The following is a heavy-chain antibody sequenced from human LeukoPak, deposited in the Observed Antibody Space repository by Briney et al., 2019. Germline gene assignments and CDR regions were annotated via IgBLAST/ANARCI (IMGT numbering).Heavy chain of an antibody. CDR1: GFTFSNNW. V-gene: IGHV3-30*18. D-gene: IGHD3-22*01. CDR3: ANWGEYYYDSSGYSDAFDI. J-gene: IGHJ3*02. Sequence: PGGSLRLSCAASGFTFSNNWMTWVRQAPGKGLEWVAVISYDGSNKYYADSVKGRFTISRDNSKNTLYLQMNSLRAEDTAVYYCANWGEYYYDSSGYSDAFDIWGQGTMVTVSS. CDR2: ISYDGSNK.